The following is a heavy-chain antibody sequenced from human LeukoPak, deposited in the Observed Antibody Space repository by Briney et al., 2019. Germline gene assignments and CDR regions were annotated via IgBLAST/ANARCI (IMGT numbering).Heavy chain of an antibody. CDR1: GFTVGTNY. CDR3: ARLAAGKVIDY. J-gene: IGHJ4*02. Sequence: GGSLRLSCEASGFTVGTNYMSWVRQAPGKGLEWVSVIYGGNSTYYTDSVRGRFTISRDNSKNTLYLHMISLRADDTAVYYCARLAAGKVIDYWGQGTLVTVSS. D-gene: IGHD6-13*01. CDR2: IYGGNST. V-gene: IGHV3-53*01.